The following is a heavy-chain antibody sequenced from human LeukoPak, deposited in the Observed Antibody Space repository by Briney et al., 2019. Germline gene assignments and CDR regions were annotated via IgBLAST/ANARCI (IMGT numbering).Heavy chain of an antibody. V-gene: IGHV3-74*01. CDR2: INTDGSGT. CDR3: ARDGLAAARDY. D-gene: IGHD6-13*01. CDR1: GFTFSRYW. J-gene: IGHJ4*02. Sequence: PGGSLRLSSAASGFTFSRYWMHWVRPAPGKGLVWVSRINTDGSGTSYTDSVKGRFTISRDNAKNTLYLQMNSLRAEDTAVYYCARDGLAAARDYWGQGTLVTVSS.